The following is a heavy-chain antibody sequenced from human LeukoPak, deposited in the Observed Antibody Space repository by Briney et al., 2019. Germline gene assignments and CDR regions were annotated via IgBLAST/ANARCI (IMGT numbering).Heavy chain of an antibody. CDR1: GYTFTGYY. V-gene: IGHV1-18*04. Sequence: ASVKVSCKASGYTFTGYYIHWVRQAPGQGLEWMGWISAYNGNTNYAQKLQGRVTMTTDTSTSTAYMELSRLRSDDTAVYYCARDSSGWPNYYYYYMDVWGKGTTVTISS. CDR2: ISAYNGNT. J-gene: IGHJ6*03. D-gene: IGHD6-19*01. CDR3: ARDSSGWPNYYYYYMDV.